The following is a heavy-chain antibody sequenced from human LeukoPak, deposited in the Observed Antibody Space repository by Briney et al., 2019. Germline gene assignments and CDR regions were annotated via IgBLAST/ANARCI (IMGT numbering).Heavy chain of an antibody. CDR3: AEGGHYYYYGMDV. V-gene: IGHV3-30-3*02. Sequence: GGSLRLSCAASGFTFSSYAMHWVRQAPGKGLEWVAVISYDGSNKYYADSVKGRFTISRDNSKSTLYLQMNSLRAEDTAVYYCAEGGHYYYYGMDVWGQGTTVTVSS. D-gene: IGHD3-16*01. J-gene: IGHJ6*02. CDR2: ISYDGSNK. CDR1: GFTFSSYA.